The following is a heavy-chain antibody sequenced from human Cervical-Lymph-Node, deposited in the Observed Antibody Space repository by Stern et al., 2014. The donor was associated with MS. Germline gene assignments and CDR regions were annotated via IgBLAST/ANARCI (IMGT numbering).Heavy chain of an antibody. CDR2: IYWDDDK. D-gene: IGHD3-3*01. Sequence: QVTLRESGPTLVKPTQTLTLTCAVSGISLSTSGVGVGWLRQSPGKALEWLGLIYWDDDKRYSPSLKSRLTITKDSSRNRVVLTMTNMDPVDTATYYCAHRRANLRSGHTDWFGPWGQGTLVTVSS. V-gene: IGHV2-5*02. CDR3: AHRRANLRSGHTDWFGP. J-gene: IGHJ5*02. CDR1: GISLSTSGVG.